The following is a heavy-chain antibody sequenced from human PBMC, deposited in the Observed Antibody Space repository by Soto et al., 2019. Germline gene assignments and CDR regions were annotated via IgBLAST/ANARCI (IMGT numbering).Heavy chain of an antibody. CDR3: ARRGGAAADTNTLNGDLSYSSGRDV. V-gene: IGHV1-46*01. Sequence: QGQLVQSGAAVKKPGASVKASCKASGYIFTSYYIHWVRQAPGQGLEWMGVINPDAGNTISAQGLQGRVPWTRNKSSRTLCTDLSSLRSEDTAIYYCARRGGAAADTNTLNGDLSYSSGRDVWGQGTTVTVSS. D-gene: IGHD3-10*01. CDR2: INPDAGNT. CDR1: GYIFTSYY. J-gene: IGHJ6*02.